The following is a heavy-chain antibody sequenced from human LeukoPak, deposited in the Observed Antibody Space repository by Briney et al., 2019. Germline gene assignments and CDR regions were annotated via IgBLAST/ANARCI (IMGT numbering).Heavy chain of an antibody. V-gene: IGHV1-46*01. Sequence: ASVKVSCKASGYTFTSYYMHWVRQAPGQGLEWMGIINPSGGGTSYAQKFQGRVTITTDESTSTAYMELSSLRSEDTAVYYCARGNGSGSYSYYYYYMDVWGKGTTVTVSS. CDR1: GYTFTSYY. CDR2: INPSGGGT. CDR3: ARGNGSGSYSYYYYYMDV. J-gene: IGHJ6*03. D-gene: IGHD3-10*01.